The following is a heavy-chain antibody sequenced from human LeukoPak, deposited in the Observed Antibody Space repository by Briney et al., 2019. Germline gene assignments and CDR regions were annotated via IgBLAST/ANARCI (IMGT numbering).Heavy chain of an antibody. D-gene: IGHD3-3*01. CDR2: IWYDGSNK. Sequence: GGSLRLSCAASGFTFSSHGMHWVRQAPGKGLEWVAVIWYDGSNKYYADSVKGRFTISRDNSKNTLYLQMNSLRAENTAVYYCARDNYDFWSFNWFDPWGQGTLVTVSS. CDR3: ARDNYDFWSFNWFDP. J-gene: IGHJ5*02. CDR1: GFTFSSHG. V-gene: IGHV3-33*01.